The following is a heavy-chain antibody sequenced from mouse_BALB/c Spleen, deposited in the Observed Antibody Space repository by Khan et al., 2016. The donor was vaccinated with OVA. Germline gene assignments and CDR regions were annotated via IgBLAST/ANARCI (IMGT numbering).Heavy chain of an antibody. CDR2: INSDGYYT. D-gene: IGHD4-1*01. J-gene: IGHJ3*01. Sequence: EVELVESGGDLVKPGGSLRLSCAASGFTFSTYGMSWVRQFPDKRLEWVATINSDGYYTYYPATLKGRFTISRNNAENTLYLQMSSLKSEDTAMYYCASHLTGSFAYWGHGTLVTVSA. CDR3: ASHLTGSFAY. V-gene: IGHV5-6*01. CDR1: GFTFSTYG.